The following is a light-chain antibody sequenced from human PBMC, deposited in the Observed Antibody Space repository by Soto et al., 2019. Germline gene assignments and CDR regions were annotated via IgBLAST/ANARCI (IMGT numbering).Light chain of an antibody. CDR3: QQYNYWYT. J-gene: IGKJ2*01. CDR2: GAS. CDR1: QTIGNK. V-gene: IGKV3-15*01. Sequence: EIVMTQSPATLSVSPGERATLSCRASQTIGNKLVWYQHKAGQGPRPLIYGASTRATGIPARFSGSGSGTEFTLTISSLQSEDSAVYYCQQYNYWYTFGQGTKLEIK.